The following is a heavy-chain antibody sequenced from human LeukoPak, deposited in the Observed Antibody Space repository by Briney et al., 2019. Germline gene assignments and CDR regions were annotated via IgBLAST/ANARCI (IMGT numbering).Heavy chain of an antibody. Sequence: SVKVSCKASGYTFTSYIISWVRQAPGQGLEWMGGIIPIFGTANYAQKFQGRVTITTDESTSTAYMELSSLRSEDTAVYYCARALRRDGYNPIDYWGQGTLVTVSS. CDR1: GYTFTSYI. CDR2: IIPIFGTA. CDR3: ARALRRDGYNPIDY. V-gene: IGHV1-69*05. D-gene: IGHD5-24*01. J-gene: IGHJ4*02.